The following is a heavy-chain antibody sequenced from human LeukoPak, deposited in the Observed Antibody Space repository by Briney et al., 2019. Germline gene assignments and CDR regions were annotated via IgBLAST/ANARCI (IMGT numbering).Heavy chain of an antibody. V-gene: IGHV3-48*01. J-gene: IGHJ4*02. Sequence: GSLSLSCAASGFPFSNYSMNWVRQAPGKGLEWVSYISSSSSSIYYADSVKGRFTISRDNAKNSLYLQMNSLRAEDTAVYYCARSNGTYFDYWGRGTLVTVSS. CDR3: ARSNGTYFDY. CDR2: ISSSSSSI. CDR1: GFPFSNYS. D-gene: IGHD2-8*01.